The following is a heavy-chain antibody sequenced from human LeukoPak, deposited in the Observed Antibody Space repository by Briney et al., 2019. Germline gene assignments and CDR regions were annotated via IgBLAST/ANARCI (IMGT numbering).Heavy chain of an antibody. V-gene: IGHV3-23*01. D-gene: IGHD3-10*01. CDR3: AKVPITMVRGAYAPYYFDY. Sequence: GGSLRLSCAASGFTFSSYAMSWVRQAPGKGLEWVSAISGSGGSTYYADSVKGRFTISRDNSKNTLYLQMNSLRAEDTAVYYCAKVPITMVRGAYAPYYFDYWGQGTLVTVSS. CDR2: ISGSGGST. J-gene: IGHJ4*02. CDR1: GFTFSSYA.